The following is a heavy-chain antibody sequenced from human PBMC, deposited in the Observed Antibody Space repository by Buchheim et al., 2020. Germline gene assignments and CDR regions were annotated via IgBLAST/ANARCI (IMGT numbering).Heavy chain of an antibody. Sequence: EVQLLESGGDLVQPGGSLRLSCAGSGFTSINYALNWVRQAPGKGLEWVSSITGGGVTTYYADSEKGRFTISRDNSRSTLYLQMNSLRAEDTATYFCTRSMAVAGYSFYYYGMDVWGPGTT. J-gene: IGHJ6*02. CDR2: ITGGGVTT. D-gene: IGHD6-19*01. CDR1: GFTSINYA. CDR3: TRSMAVAGYSFYYYGMDV. V-gene: IGHV3-23*01.